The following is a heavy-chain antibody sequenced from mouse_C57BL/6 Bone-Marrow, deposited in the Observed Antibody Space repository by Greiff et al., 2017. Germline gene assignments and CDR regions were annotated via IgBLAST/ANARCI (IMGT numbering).Heavy chain of an antibody. CDR1: GYTFTSYG. J-gene: IGHJ1*03. Sequence: QVQLQQSGAELARPGASVKLSCKASGYTFTSYGISWVKQRTGQGLEWIGEIYPRSGNTYYNEKFKGKATLTADKSSSTAYMELRSLTSEDSAVYFCARTGWDWYFDVWGTGTTVTVSP. CDR2: IYPRSGNT. CDR3: ARTGWDWYFDV. V-gene: IGHV1-81*01. D-gene: IGHD1-1*02.